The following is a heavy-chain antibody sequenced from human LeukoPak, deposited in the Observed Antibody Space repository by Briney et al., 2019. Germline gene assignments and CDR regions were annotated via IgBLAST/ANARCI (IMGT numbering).Heavy chain of an antibody. J-gene: IGHJ5*02. CDR3: AKDAIRGVIVSYFDP. V-gene: IGHV3-30*04. CDR1: GFTFSSYA. D-gene: IGHD3-10*01. Sequence: GGSLRLSCAASGFTFSSYAMHWVRQAPGKGLEWVALISYDGTNKYYADSVKGRFTISRDNSNNTLFLQMSSLRADDTAVYYCAKDAIRGVIVSYFDPWGQGTRVTVSS. CDR2: ISYDGTNK.